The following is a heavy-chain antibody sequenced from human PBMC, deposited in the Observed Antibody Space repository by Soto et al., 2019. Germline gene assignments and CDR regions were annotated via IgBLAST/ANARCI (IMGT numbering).Heavy chain of an antibody. D-gene: IGHD2-8*01. V-gene: IGHV1-69*06. Sequence: SVKASCKASGATFSSSAISWVRQAPGQGLEWMGGIIPIFGPANYAQKFQGRVTITADKSTSTAYMELSSLRSEDTAVYYCARAGHCTNGVCCNNWFDPWGQGTLVTSPQ. CDR1: GATFSSSA. J-gene: IGHJ5*02. CDR3: ARAGHCTNGVCCNNWFDP. CDR2: IIPIFGPA.